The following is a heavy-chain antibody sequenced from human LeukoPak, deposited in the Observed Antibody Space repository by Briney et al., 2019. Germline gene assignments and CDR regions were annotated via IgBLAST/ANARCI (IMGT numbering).Heavy chain of an antibody. CDR2: ISWNRGSI. Sequence: GGSLRLSCAASGFTFDDYAMHWVRQAPGKGLEWVSGISWNRGSIGYADSVKGRFTISRDNAKNSLYLKMNSLRAEDMALYYCAKAAGYCSGGSCFDYFDYWGQGTLVTVSS. V-gene: IGHV3-9*03. CDR3: AKAAGYCSGGSCFDYFDY. J-gene: IGHJ4*02. CDR1: GFTFDDYA. D-gene: IGHD2-15*01.